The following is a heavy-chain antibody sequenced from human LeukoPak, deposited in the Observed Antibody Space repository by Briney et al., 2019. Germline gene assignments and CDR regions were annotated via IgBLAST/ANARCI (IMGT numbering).Heavy chain of an antibody. D-gene: IGHD5-24*01. J-gene: IGHJ4*02. V-gene: IGHV4-61*08. Sequence: SQTLSLTCAVSGGSISSSGYSWSWIRQPPGKGLEWIGYIYYSGSTNYNPSLKSRVTISVDTSKNQFSLKLSSVTAADTAVYYCARGDRRWGSSDYWGQGTLVTVSS. CDR2: IYYSGST. CDR3: ARGDRRWGSSDY. CDR1: GGSISSSGYS.